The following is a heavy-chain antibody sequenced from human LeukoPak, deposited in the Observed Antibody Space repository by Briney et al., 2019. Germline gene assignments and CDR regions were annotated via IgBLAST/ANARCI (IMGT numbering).Heavy chain of an antibody. Sequence: PGGSLRLSCVASGFTFSSYAMSWVRQAPGKGLESVSAISSSGGSTYYADSVKGRFTVSRDNSKNTLSLRMNSLRAEDTAVYYCAKANRGFAEHFDCWGQGTLVTVSS. V-gene: IGHV3-23*01. J-gene: IGHJ4*02. D-gene: IGHD3-10*01. CDR1: GFTFSSYA. CDR2: ISSSGGST. CDR3: AKANRGFAEHFDC.